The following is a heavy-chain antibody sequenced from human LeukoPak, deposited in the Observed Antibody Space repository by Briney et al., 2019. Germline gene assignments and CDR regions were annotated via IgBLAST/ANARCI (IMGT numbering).Heavy chain of an antibody. Sequence: GASVKVSCKASGYTFTSYYMHWVRQAPGQGLEWVGIINPSGGSTSYAQKFQGRVTMTRDTSTSTVYMELSSLRSEDTAVYYCARDQIVGEYYDSSGYQPFDPWGQGTLVTVSS. J-gene: IGHJ5*02. D-gene: IGHD3-22*01. CDR3: ARDQIVGEYYDSSGYQPFDP. V-gene: IGHV1-46*01. CDR1: GYTFTSYY. CDR2: INPSGGST.